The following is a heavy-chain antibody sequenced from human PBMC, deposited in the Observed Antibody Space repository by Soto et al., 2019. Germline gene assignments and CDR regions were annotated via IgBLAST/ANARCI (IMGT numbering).Heavy chain of an antibody. CDR2: ISYDGSNK. Sequence: LRLSCAASGFTFSSYAMHWVRQAPGKGLEWVAVISYDGSNKYYADSVKGRFTISRDNSKNTLYLQMNSLRAEDTAVYYCARGALKVFDGMDVWGQGTTVTVSS. V-gene: IGHV3-30-3*01. CDR3: ARGALKVFDGMDV. J-gene: IGHJ6*02. D-gene: IGHD3-10*02. CDR1: GFTFSSYA.